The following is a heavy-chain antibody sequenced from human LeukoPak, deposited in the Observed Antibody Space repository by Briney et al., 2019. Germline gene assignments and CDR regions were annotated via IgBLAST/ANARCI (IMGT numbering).Heavy chain of an antibody. D-gene: IGHD5-12*01. V-gene: IGHV3-21*01. CDR1: GXTFSSSV. CDR3: ARGDRADWLRGLDY. J-gene: IGHJ4*02. Sequence: GGSLRLSCAASGXTFSSSVMNWVRQAPGKGLEWVSSISSTSNYIYYADSVKGRFTVSRDNAKNSLFLQMNTLRAEDTAVYYCARGDRADWLRGLDYWGQGTLVTVSS. CDR2: ISSTSNYI.